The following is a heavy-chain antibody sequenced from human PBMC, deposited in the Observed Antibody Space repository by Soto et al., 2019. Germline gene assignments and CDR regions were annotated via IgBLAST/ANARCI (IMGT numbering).Heavy chain of an antibody. V-gene: IGHV3-30*03. J-gene: IGHJ4*02. D-gene: IGHD6-19*01. CDR3: TTDPRNGLG. CDR2: ISHDGSNS. Sequence: XGSLRLSCAASGFTFSSYGMQWVRQAPGKGLEWVALISHDGSNSYYADSVKGRFTISRDNSKNTLYLQMNSLKTEDTAVYYCTTDPRNGLGWGQGTLVTVSS. CDR1: GFTFSSYG.